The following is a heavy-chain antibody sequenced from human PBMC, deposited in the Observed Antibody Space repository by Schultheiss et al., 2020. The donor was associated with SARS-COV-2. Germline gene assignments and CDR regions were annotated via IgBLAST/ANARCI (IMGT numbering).Heavy chain of an antibody. CDR1: GGSISSSSYY. Sequence: SETLSLTCTVSGGSISSSSYYWGWIRQPPGKGLEWIGEINHSGSTNYNPSLKSRVTISVDTSKNQFSLKLSSVTAADTAVYYCARSRTKYQLLYYYYGMDVWGQGTTVTVSS. V-gene: IGHV4-39*07. J-gene: IGHJ6*02. CDR2: INHSGST. CDR3: ARSRTKYQLLYYYYGMDV. D-gene: IGHD2-2*01.